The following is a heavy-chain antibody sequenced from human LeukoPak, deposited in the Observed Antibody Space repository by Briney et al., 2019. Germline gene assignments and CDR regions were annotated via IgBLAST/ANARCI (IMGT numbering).Heavy chain of an antibody. D-gene: IGHD6-13*01. CDR2: ISWNSGSI. Sequence: GRSLRLSCAASGFTFDDYAMHWVRQAPGQGLEWGSGISWNSGSIGYADSVKGRFTISRDNAKNSLYLQMNSLRAEDMALYYCAKVASSSWYGGPFDYWGQGTLVTVSA. V-gene: IGHV3-9*03. CDR1: GFTFDDYA. J-gene: IGHJ4*02. CDR3: AKVASSSWYGGPFDY.